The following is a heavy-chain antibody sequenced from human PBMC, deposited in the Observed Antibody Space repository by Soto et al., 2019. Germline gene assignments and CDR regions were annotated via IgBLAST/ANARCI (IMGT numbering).Heavy chain of an antibody. Sequence: EVQLVESGGGLVKPGGSLRLSCAASGFTFSSYAMSWVRQAPGKGLEWVSSISAGGGSTYYADSVKGRFTISRDNSKNTLYLQMNSLRAEDTALYYCARDLRVRGATGWFDPWGQGTLVTVSS. CDR2: ISAGGGST. D-gene: IGHD3-10*01. V-gene: IGHV3-23*04. CDR3: ARDLRVRGATGWFDP. CDR1: GFTFSSYA. J-gene: IGHJ5*02.